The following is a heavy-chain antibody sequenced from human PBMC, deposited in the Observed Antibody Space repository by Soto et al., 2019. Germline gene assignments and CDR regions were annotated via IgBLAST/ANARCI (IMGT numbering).Heavy chain of an antibody. Sequence: GASVKVSCKASGYTFTSYGISWVRQAPGQGLEWMGWISAYNGNTNYAQKLQGRVTMTTDTSTSTAYMELRSLRSDDTAVYYCARFEYYFWRGHPGRKCLDPSGQGPLGTVSS. D-gene: IGHD3-3*01. CDR2: ISAYNGNT. V-gene: IGHV1-18*01. CDR3: ARFEYYFWRGHPGRKCLDP. J-gene: IGHJ5*02. CDR1: GYTFTSYG.